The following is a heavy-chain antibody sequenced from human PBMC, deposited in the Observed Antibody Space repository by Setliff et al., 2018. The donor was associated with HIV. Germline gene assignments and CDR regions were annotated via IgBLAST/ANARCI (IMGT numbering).Heavy chain of an antibody. J-gene: IGHJ6*02. D-gene: IGHD5-18*01. CDR2: IYYSGSI. CDR3: ARERGGGYNYGRGMDV. Sequence: SETLSLTCTVSGGSISSSSYYWGWIRQPPGKGLEWIGSIYYSGSIYYNPSLKSRVTISVDTSKNQFSLKLSSVTAADTAVYYCARERGGGYNYGRGMDVWGQGTTVTVSS. CDR1: GGSISSSSYY. V-gene: IGHV4-39*07.